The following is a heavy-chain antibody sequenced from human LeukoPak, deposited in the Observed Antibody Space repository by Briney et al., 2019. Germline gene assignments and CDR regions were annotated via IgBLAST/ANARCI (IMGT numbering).Heavy chain of an antibody. J-gene: IGHJ6*03. Sequence: PSETLSLTCTVSGYSISSGYYWGWIRQPPGKGLEWIGYIYHSGSTYSNPSLKSRVTISVDRSKNQFSLKLSSVTAADTAVYYCARDLQYYMDVWGKGTTVTVSS. V-gene: IGHV4-38-2*02. CDR3: ARDLQYYMDV. CDR2: IYHSGST. CDR1: GYSISSGYY.